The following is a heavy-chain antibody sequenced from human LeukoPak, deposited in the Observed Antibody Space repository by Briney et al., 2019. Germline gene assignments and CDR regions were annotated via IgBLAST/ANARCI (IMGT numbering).Heavy chain of an antibody. Sequence: GRSLRLSCAASGFTFSSYAMHWVRQAPGKGLEWVAVISYDGSNKYYADSVKGRFTISRDNSKNTLYLQMNSLRAEDMAVYYCAREGDGTISFDYWGQGTLVTVSS. D-gene: IGHD5-12*01. J-gene: IGHJ4*02. V-gene: IGHV3-30*04. CDR3: AREGDGTISFDY. CDR2: ISYDGSNK. CDR1: GFTFSSYA.